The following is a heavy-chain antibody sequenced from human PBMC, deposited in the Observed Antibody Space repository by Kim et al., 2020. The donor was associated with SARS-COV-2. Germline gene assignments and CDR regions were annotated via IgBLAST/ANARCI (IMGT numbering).Heavy chain of an antibody. V-gene: IGHV1-8*01. J-gene: IGHJ4*02. D-gene: IGHD4-17*01. CDR1: GHTFTSYD. CDR3: ARVPLRSFGRTFDY. Sequence: ASVKVSCKASGHTFTSYDINWVRQATGQGLEWMGWMNPNSGNTGYAQKFQGRVTMTRNTSISTAYMELSSLRSEDTAVYYCARVPLRSFGRTFDYWGQGTLVTVSS. CDR2: MNPNSGNT.